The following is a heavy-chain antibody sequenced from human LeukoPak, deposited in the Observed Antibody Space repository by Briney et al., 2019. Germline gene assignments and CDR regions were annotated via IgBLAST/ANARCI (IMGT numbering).Heavy chain of an antibody. D-gene: IGHD6-19*01. CDR2: IYSGGTT. V-gene: IGHV3-66*01. CDR3: ARGYPYSSVWHPSAFDV. J-gene: IGHJ3*01. Sequence: GGSLRLSCAASAFTVSSNYMSWVRQAPGKGLEWVSIIYSGGTTYYADSVKGRFTISRDNSKNTLYLQMNSLRAEDTAVYYCARGYPYSSVWHPSAFDVWGQGTMVTVSS. CDR1: AFTVSSNY.